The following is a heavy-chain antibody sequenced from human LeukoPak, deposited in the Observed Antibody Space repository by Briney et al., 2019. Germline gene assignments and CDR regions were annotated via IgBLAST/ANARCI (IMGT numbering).Heavy chain of an antibody. CDR1: GFTFSSYG. J-gene: IGHJ4*02. D-gene: IGHD6-19*01. Sequence: PGGTLRLSCAASGFTFSSYGMSWVRQAPGKGLEWVSATSGSGGSTYYADSVKGRFTISRDNPKNTLYPQMNSLRAEDTAVYYCAKRSAESSGYFDYWGQGTLVTVSS. CDR2: TSGSGGST. CDR3: AKRSAESSGYFDY. V-gene: IGHV3-23*01.